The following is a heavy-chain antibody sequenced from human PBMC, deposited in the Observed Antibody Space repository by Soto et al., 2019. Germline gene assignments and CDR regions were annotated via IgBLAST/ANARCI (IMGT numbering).Heavy chain of an antibody. V-gene: IGHV4-39*01. J-gene: IGHJ4*02. CDR1: VESISSSSYY. D-gene: IGHD2-21*02. CDR2: IYYSGRT. Sequence: SETLSLTCIVSVESISSSSYYWGWILQPPGKGLEWIGSIYYSGRTYYNPSFKSRVTISIDTSKNQFSLKLSSVTATDTAVYYCARQRTTVVTQAYFDHWGQGALVTVSS. CDR3: ARQRTTVVTQAYFDH.